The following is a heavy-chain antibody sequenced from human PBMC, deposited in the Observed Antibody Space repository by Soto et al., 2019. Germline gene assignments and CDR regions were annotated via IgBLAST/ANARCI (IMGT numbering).Heavy chain of an antibody. CDR1: GGSISSYY. J-gene: IGHJ4*02. D-gene: IGHD6-19*01. CDR3: ARVDVGYSSGRYQYYFDY. V-gene: IGHV4-59*01. Sequence: SETLSLTCTVSGGSISSYYWSWIRQPPGKGLEWIGYIYYSGSTNYNPSLKSRVTKSVDTSKNQFSLKLSSVTAADTAVYYCARVDVGYSSGRYQYYFDYWGQGTLVTVSS. CDR2: IYYSGST.